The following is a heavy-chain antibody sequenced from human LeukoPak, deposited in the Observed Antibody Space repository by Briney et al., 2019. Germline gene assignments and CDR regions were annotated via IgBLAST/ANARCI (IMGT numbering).Heavy chain of an antibody. V-gene: IGHV4-38-2*02. Sequence: KASETLSLTCSVSGYSISSGYYWGWIRQPPGKGLEWIGNLYHIGTTYYNPSLKSRVTISVDTSKNQFSLNLNSVTAADTAVYYCAKGLEQWLVRDNWFDPWGQGTLVTVSS. D-gene: IGHD6-19*01. CDR2: LYHIGTT. CDR1: GYSISSGYY. J-gene: IGHJ5*02. CDR3: AKGLEQWLVRDNWFDP.